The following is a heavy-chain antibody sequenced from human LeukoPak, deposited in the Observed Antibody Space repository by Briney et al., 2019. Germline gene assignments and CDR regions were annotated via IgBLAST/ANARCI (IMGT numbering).Heavy chain of an antibody. Sequence: SETLSLTCAVYGGSFSGYYWSWIRQPPGKGLEWIGEINHSGSTNYNPSLKSRVTISVDTSKNQFSLKLSSVTAADTAVCYCARESYYGSGSYYPNWFDPWGQGTLVTVSS. CDR1: GGSFSGYY. V-gene: IGHV4-34*01. D-gene: IGHD3-10*01. CDR3: ARESYYGSGSYYPNWFDP. CDR2: INHSGST. J-gene: IGHJ5*02.